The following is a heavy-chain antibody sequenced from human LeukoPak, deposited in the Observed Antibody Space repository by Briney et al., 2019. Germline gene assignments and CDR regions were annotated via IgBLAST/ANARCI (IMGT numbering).Heavy chain of an antibody. D-gene: IGHD6-6*01. CDR2: IYTGGST. CDR1: GGSISNYY. CDR3: ARLKQLDIDY. Sequence: SETLSLTCTVSGGSISNYYWSWIRQPAGKGLEWIGRIYTGGSTNYNPSLKSRVTISIDKSKNQFSLKLTSVTAADTAVYYCARLKQLDIDYWGQGTLVTVSS. V-gene: IGHV4-4*07. J-gene: IGHJ4*02.